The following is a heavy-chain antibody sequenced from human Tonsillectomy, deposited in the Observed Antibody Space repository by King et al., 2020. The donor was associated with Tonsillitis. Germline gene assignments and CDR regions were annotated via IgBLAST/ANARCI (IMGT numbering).Heavy chain of an antibody. V-gene: IGHV1-69*01. Sequence: VQLVESGAEVKKPGSSVKVSCKASGGTFSSYAISWVRQAPGQGLEWMGGIIPIFGTANYAQKFQGRVTITADESTSTAYMELSSLRSEDTAVYYCARAGTYYYDSSGFSSLDYWGQGTLVTVSS. J-gene: IGHJ4*02. D-gene: IGHD3-22*01. CDR1: GGTFSSYA. CDR3: ARAGTYYYDSSGFSSLDY. CDR2: IIPIFGTA.